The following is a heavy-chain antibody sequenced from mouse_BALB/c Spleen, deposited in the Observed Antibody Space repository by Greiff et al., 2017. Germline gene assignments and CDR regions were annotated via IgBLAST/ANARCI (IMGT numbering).Heavy chain of an antibody. CDR3: ARYYGNYGNYFDY. J-gene: IGHJ2*01. V-gene: IGHV3-8*02. CDR2: ISYSGST. D-gene: IGHD2-1*01. Sequence: EVKLQESGPSLVKPSQTLSLTCSVTGDSITSGYWNWTRKFPGNKLEYMGYISYSGSTYYNPSLKSRISITRDTSKNQYYLQLNSVTTEDTATYYCARYYGNYGNYFDYWGQGTTLTVSS. CDR1: GDSITSGY.